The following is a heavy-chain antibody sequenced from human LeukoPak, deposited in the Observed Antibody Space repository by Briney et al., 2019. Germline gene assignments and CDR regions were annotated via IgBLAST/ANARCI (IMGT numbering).Heavy chain of an antibody. Sequence: GESLKISCRGSGYSFATHWIGWVRQLPGKGLEWMGIIYPGDSDIRYSPSFQGQVTISADKSISTAYLQWSSLKASDTAMYYCARRRDLYSGSYYPFDYWGQGTLVTVSS. D-gene: IGHD1-26*01. CDR1: GYSFATHW. CDR3: ARRRDLYSGSYYPFDY. V-gene: IGHV5-51*01. J-gene: IGHJ4*02. CDR2: IYPGDSDI.